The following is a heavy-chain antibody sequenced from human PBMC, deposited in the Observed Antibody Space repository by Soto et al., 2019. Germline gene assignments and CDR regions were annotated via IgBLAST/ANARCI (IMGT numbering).Heavy chain of an antibody. CDR1: GGSISRYY. CDR3: ARDPGSGSYYGWFDP. CDR2: IYYSGST. V-gene: IGHV4-59*01. J-gene: IGHJ5*02. Sequence: SETLSLTCTVSGGSISRYYWNWIRQPPGKGLEWIGYIYYSGSTNYNPSLKSRVTISVDTSKNQFSLKLSSVTAADTAVFYCARDPGSGSYYGWFDPWGQGTLVTVSS. D-gene: IGHD3-10*01.